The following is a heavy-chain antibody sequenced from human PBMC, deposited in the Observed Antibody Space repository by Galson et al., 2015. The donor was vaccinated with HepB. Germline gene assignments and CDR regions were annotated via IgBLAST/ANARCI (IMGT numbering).Heavy chain of an antibody. CDR2: ISYDGSNK. CDR3: ARDRFPIAAAGRHFDY. V-gene: IGHV3-30-3*01. CDR1: GFTFSSYA. D-gene: IGHD6-13*01. J-gene: IGHJ4*02. Sequence: SLRLSCAASGFTFSSYAMHWVRQAPGKGLEWVAVISYDGSNKYYADSVKGRFTISRDNSKNTLYLQMNSLRAEDTAVYYCARDRFPIAAAGRHFDYWGQGTLVTVSS.